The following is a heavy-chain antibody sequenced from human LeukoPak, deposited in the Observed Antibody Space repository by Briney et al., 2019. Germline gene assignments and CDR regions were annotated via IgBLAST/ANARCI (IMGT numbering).Heavy chain of an antibody. V-gene: IGHV4-31*03. D-gene: IGHD3-22*01. CDR3: ARGPYGGSGYFSQHYYFDY. Sequence: TSETLSLTCTVSGGSISSGGYSWSWIRQHPGKGLEWIGYIYYSGSTYYNPSLKSRVTISVDTSKNQFSLKLSSVTAADTAVYYCARGPYGGSGYFSQHYYFDYWGQGTLVTVSS. CDR1: GGSISSGGYS. CDR2: IYYSGST. J-gene: IGHJ4*02.